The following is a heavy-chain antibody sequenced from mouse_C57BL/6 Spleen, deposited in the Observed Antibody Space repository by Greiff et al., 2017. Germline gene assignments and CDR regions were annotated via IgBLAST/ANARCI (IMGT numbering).Heavy chain of an antibody. CDR3: ARGWGTKDC. Sequence: QVQLEESGADLAKPGASVKLSCTASGYTFTSYWMHWVKQRPGQGLEWIGYINPSSGYTYYNQKFKDKSTLTTDKSSSTAYMQLSSLTYEDSAVYYCARGWGTKDCWGKGTTVTVSS. CDR1: GYTFTSYW. CDR2: INPSSGYT. V-gene: IGHV1-7*01. J-gene: IGHJ2*01. D-gene: IGHD1-1*02.